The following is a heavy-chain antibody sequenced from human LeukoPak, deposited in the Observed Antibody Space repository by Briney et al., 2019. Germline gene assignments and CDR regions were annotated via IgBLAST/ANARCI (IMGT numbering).Heavy chain of an antibody. CDR3: AKGVYGYADYALLDY. CDR1: GFTFSTYG. V-gene: IGHV3-23*01. Sequence: GGTLRLSCAASGFTFSTYGMSWVRQAPGKGLEWVSAISSSGGSTYYADSVKGRFTISRDSSKNTLYLLMSSLRAEDTAVYYCAKGVYGYADYALLDYWGQGTLVTVSS. J-gene: IGHJ4*02. CDR2: ISSSGGST. D-gene: IGHD2-2*01.